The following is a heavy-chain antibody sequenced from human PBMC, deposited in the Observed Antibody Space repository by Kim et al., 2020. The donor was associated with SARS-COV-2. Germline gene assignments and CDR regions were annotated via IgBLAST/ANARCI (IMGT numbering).Heavy chain of an antibody. CDR2: ISSSSSYI. CDR1: GFTFSSYS. Sequence: GGSLRLSCAASGFTFSSYSMNWVRQAPGKGLEWVSSISSSSSYIYYADSVKGRFTISRDNAKNSLYLQMNSLRAEDTAVYYCARDVWPGATGYYDAFDIWGQGTMVTVSS. D-gene: IGHD3-22*01. J-gene: IGHJ3*02. V-gene: IGHV3-21*01. CDR3: ARDVWPGATGYYDAFDI.